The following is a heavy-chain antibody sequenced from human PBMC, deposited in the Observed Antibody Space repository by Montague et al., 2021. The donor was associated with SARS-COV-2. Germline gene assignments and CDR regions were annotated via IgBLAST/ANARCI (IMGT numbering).Heavy chain of an antibody. CDR1: RGSFSNYY. D-gene: IGHD3-9*01. CDR3: ARGRPVQGSFRHFDSISSGALDI. Sequence: SETLSLTRAVSRGSFSNYYWTWIRQSPGKGLEWIGEINQGGAPNXTPSLKSRVTISLDTSKKQISLNLNSVTVADTAVFFCARGRPVQGSFRHFDSISSGALDIWAQGSLVIVSS. V-gene: IGHV4-34*01. J-gene: IGHJ3*02. CDR2: INQGGAP.